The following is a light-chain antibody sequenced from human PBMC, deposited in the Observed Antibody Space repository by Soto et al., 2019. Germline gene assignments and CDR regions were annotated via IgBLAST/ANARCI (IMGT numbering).Light chain of an antibody. J-gene: IGLJ1*01. V-gene: IGLV2-11*01. CDR1: SSDVGAYNY. CDR3: CSHAGSYTYV. Sequence: QSALTQPRSVSGSPGQSVTISCTGTSSDVGAYNYVSWYQQHPGKAPKVMIYDVSKRPSGVPDRVSGSKPGNTASLTISGLQAEDEADYYCCSHAGSYTYVFGTGTKVTVL. CDR2: DVS.